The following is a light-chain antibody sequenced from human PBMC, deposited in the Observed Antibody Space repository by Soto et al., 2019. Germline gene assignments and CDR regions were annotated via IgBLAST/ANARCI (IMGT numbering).Light chain of an antibody. V-gene: IGKV3-15*01. Sequence: EIVLTQSPGTLSLSPGERATLSCRASHSVSNNYLAWYQQKPGQAPRLVIYGASNRATGVPARFRGSRSGPEFTLTINSLQSEDFAIYYCQPYNNWPLTFGGGTKV. CDR1: HSVSNN. CDR3: QPYNNWPLT. CDR2: GAS. J-gene: IGKJ4*01.